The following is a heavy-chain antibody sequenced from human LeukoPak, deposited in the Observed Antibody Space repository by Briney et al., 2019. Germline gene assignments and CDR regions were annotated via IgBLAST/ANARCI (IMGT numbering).Heavy chain of an antibody. CDR1: GASISSYY. D-gene: IGHD3-16*01. V-gene: IGHV4-59*01. Sequence: PSETLSLTCSVSGASISSYYWSWIRQPAGKGLEWIGYIYYSGSTNYNPSLKSRVTISVDTSKNQFSLKLSSVTAADTAVYYCGRLYPYVSPLWDQGTLVTVSS. CDR3: GRLYPYVSPL. CDR2: IYYSGST. J-gene: IGHJ4*02.